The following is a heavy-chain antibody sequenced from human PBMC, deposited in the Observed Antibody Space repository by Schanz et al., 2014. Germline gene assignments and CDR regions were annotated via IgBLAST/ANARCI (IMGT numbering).Heavy chain of an antibody. D-gene: IGHD2-2*01. Sequence: QVQLVESGGGLVKPGGSLRLSCAASGFIFNDYYMNWIRQPPGKGLEWIGEVHPSGTTNYNPSLSYRVTMSVDASKNQFSLKLTSVTAADTAVYYCARGQDHAKTGDLWGRGTLVTISS. J-gene: IGHJ5*02. CDR3: ARGQDHAKTGDL. V-gene: IGHV4-34*01. CDR2: VHPSGTT. CDR1: GFIFNDYY.